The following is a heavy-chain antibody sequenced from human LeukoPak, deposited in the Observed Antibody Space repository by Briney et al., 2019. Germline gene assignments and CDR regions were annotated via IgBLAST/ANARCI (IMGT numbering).Heavy chain of an antibody. CDR2: IYDSGST. J-gene: IGHJ4*02. Sequence: SETLSLTCTVSGGSISSNNYFWGWIRRPPGKGLEWIGSIYDSGSTYYNPSLKSRVTISVDTSKNQFSLKLNSVTAADTAMYYCQSRFLKWLLDYWGQGTLVTVSS. D-gene: IGHD3-3*01. CDR1: GGSISSNNYF. CDR3: QSRFLKWLLDY. V-gene: IGHV4-39*01.